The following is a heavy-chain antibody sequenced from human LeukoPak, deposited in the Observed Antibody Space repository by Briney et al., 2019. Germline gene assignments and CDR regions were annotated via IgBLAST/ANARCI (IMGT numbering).Heavy chain of an antibody. Sequence: ASVKVSCKRSGYTFTGYYMHWVRQAPGQALEWVGRINPNSGGTNYAQKFQGRVTMTRDTSISTAYMELSRLRSDDTAVYYCAREIPGLGGPNLLVDYWGQGTLVTVSS. CDR1: GYTFTGYY. V-gene: IGHV1-2*02. D-gene: IGHD1-14*01. CDR2: INPNSGGT. J-gene: IGHJ4*02. CDR3: AREIPGLGGPNLLVDY.